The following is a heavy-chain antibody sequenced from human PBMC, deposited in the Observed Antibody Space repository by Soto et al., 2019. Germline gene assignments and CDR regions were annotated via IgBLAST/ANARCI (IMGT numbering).Heavy chain of an antibody. CDR2: IYYSGTT. V-gene: IGHV4-31*03. CDR3: ALTTRGATYLATPNWFDP. Sequence: QVQLRESGPGLIKPSETLSLTCSVSGGSVSTDGYYWSWIRQHPETGLEWIGYIYYSGTTYYNPHTRGRVLISPDMSKNQSSLRLTSLTAADTAVYYCALTTRGATYLATPNWFDPSGQGTLVTVSS. CDR1: GGSVSTDGYY. J-gene: IGHJ5*02. D-gene: IGHD1-26*01.